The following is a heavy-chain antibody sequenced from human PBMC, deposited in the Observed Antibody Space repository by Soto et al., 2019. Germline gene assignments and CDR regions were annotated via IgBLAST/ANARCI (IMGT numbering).Heavy chain of an antibody. J-gene: IGHJ5*02. Sequence: PVGSLRLSCAASGSTFSNAWMSWVRQAPGKGLEWVGRVKSKSNGGTTDYAASVKGRFTTSRGDSKNTLYLQMNSLKTEDTAVYYCTTLGFDPWGQGTLVTVSS. CDR2: VKSKSNGGTT. CDR3: TTLGFDP. V-gene: IGHV3-15*01. CDR1: GSTFSNAW.